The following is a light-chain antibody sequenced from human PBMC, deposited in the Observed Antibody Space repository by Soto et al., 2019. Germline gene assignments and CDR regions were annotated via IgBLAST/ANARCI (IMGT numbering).Light chain of an antibody. CDR2: DAS. Sequence: EIVMTQSPATLSVSPGESATLSCRASQSVSSNLAWYQQKPGQAPRLLIHDASIGANGIPGRFSGSGSGTEFTLTISSLQSEDFAVYYCQQYNSLPPWTFDQGTKVEI. CDR1: QSVSSN. V-gene: IGKV3-15*01. J-gene: IGKJ1*01. CDR3: QQYNSLPPWT.